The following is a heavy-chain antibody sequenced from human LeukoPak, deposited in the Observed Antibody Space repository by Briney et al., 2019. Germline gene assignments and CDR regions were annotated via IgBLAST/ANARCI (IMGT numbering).Heavy chain of an antibody. J-gene: IGHJ4*02. CDR3: ARAAESREYCGGDCYPAIFDY. D-gene: IGHD2-21*02. Sequence: ASVKVSCKASGGTFSSYAISWVRQAPGQGLEWMGGNIPIFGTANYAQKFQGRVTITTDECTSTAYMELSSLRSEDTAVYYCARAAESREYCGGDCYPAIFDYWGQGTLVTVSS. CDR1: GGTFSSYA. CDR2: NIPIFGTA. V-gene: IGHV1-69*05.